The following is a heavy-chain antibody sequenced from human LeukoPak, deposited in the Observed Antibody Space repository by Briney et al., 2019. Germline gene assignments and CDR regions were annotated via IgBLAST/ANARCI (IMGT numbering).Heavy chain of an antibody. CDR1: GGSISSGGSY. Sequence: PSETLSLTCTVSGGSISSGGSYWNWIRQHPGTGLEWIGYIFYSGSTYYNPSLKSRLTISVDTSKNQFSLKLSSVTAADTAVYYCARVGMIPLPGAFDIWGQGTMVTVSS. V-gene: IGHV4-31*03. CDR3: ARVGMIPLPGAFDI. D-gene: IGHD3-16*01. CDR2: IFYSGST. J-gene: IGHJ3*02.